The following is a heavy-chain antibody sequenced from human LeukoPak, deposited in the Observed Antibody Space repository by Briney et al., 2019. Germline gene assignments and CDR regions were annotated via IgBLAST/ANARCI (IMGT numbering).Heavy chain of an antibody. V-gene: IGHV3-7*01. Sequence: PGGSLRLSCAASGFTFSSYWMSWVRQAPGKGLEWVANIKQDGSEKYYVDSVKGRFTISRDNAKNSLYLQMNSLRAEDTAVYYCASSSSSWYWGLGAFDIWGQGTMVTVSS. CDR2: IKQDGSEK. CDR3: ASSSSSWYWGLGAFDI. D-gene: IGHD6-13*01. CDR1: GFTFSSYW. J-gene: IGHJ3*02.